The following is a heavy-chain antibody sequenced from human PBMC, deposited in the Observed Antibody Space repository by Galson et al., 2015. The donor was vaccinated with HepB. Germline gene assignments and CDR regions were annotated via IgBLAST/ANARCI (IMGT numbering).Heavy chain of an antibody. Sequence: SLRLSCAASGFTFSSYGMHWVRQAPGKGLEWVAVISYDGSNKYYADSVKGRFTISRDNSKNTLYLQMNSLRAEDTAVYYCAKGMERRGIAAAGIGYWGQGTLVTVSS. CDR3: AKGMERRGIAAAGIGY. V-gene: IGHV3-30*18. D-gene: IGHD6-13*01. J-gene: IGHJ4*02. CDR1: GFTFSSYG. CDR2: ISYDGSNK.